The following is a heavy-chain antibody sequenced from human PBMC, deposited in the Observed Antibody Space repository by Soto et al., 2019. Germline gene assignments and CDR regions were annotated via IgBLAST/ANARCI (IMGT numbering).Heavy chain of an antibody. J-gene: IGHJ4*02. CDR2: ISSSGSTA. Sequence: GGSLRLSCAASGFTFSRFELHWVRQAPGKGLEWISYISSSGSTAYYASSVEGRFTISRDNANNSVYLQMDSLRAEETALYYCTSAAWFPYFSFYWGQGALVTVSS. D-gene: IGHD3-10*01. CDR1: GFTFSRFE. V-gene: IGHV3-48*03. CDR3: TSAAWFPYFSFY.